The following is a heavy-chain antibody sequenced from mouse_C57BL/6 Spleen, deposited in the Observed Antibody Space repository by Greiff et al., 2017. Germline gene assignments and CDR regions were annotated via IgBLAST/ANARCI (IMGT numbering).Heavy chain of an antibody. D-gene: IGHD2-5*01. CDR2: INPNYGTT. CDR1: GYSFTDYN. V-gene: IGHV1-39*01. CDR3: ARSDYSNSYYAMDY. J-gene: IGHJ4*01. Sequence: EVQLQQSGPELVKPGASVKISCKASGYSFTDYNMNWVKQSNGKSLEWIGVINPNYGTTSYNQKFKGKATLTVGQSSSTAYMQLNSLTSEDSAVYYCARSDYSNSYYAMDYWGQGTSVTVSS.